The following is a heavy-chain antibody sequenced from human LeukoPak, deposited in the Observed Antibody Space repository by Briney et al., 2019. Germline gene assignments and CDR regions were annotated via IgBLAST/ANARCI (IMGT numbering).Heavy chain of an antibody. CDR2: INQDGSEK. CDR3: ARLYYYASGYYYMDV. J-gene: IGHJ6*03. V-gene: IGHV3-7*01. D-gene: IGHD3-10*01. CDR1: GFTFSSYA. Sequence: GGSLRLSCAASGFTFSSYAMSWVRQAPGKGLEWVANINQDGSEKYYVDSVKGRFTISRDNAKNSLYLQMNSLRAEDTAVYYCARLYYYASGYYYMDVWGKGTTVTVSS.